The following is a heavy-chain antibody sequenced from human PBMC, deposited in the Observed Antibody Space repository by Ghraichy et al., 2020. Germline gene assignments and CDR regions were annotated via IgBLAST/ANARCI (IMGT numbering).Heavy chain of an antibody. Sequence: SETLSLTCTVSDGSIDNYYWTWIRQPPGKGLDWIGHNYYAGSVNYHPSLRSRVTISVDTSKNQFSLKLSSVTTADTAVYYCARDMETTFDYWGQGILVTVSS. CDR2: NYYAGSV. V-gene: IGHV4-59*01. CDR1: DGSIDNYY. D-gene: IGHD4-11*01. CDR3: ARDMETTFDY. J-gene: IGHJ4*02.